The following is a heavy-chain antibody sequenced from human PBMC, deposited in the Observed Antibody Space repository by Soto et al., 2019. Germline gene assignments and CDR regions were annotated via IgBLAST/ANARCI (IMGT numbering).Heavy chain of an antibody. CDR3: ASVYDYGDFVDY. J-gene: IGHJ4*02. D-gene: IGHD4-17*01. CDR1: GGSISSGGYY. CDR2: SYYSGST. Sequence: QVQLQESGPGLVKPSQTLSLTCTVSGGSISSGGYYWSWIRQHPGKVLEWIGYSYYSGSTYYNPSLKIRGTISVDTSKNQFSLKLSSVTAADTAVYYCASVYDYGDFVDYWGQGTLVTVSS. V-gene: IGHV4-31*03.